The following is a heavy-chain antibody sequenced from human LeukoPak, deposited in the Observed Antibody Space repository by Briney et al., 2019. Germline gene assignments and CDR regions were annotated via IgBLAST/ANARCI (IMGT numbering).Heavy chain of an antibody. V-gene: IGHV4-61*02. Sequence: SETLSLTCTVSGGSISGNYYWSWIRQPAGKGLEWIGRIYARGNTNYNPSLKSRVTISVDTSKNQFSLKLSSVTAADTAVYYCARRLTMIRGVITKGDYWGQGTLVTVSS. J-gene: IGHJ4*02. CDR2: IYARGNT. CDR1: GGSISGNYY. CDR3: ARRLTMIRGVITKGDY. D-gene: IGHD3-10*01.